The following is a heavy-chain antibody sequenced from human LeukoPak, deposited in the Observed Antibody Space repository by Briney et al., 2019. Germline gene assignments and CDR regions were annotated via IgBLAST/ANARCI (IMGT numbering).Heavy chain of an antibody. V-gene: IGHV1-8*01. J-gene: IGHJ6*02. CDR3: AGGVVTDYYYGMDV. D-gene: IGHD2-21*02. Sequence: ASVKVSCKASGYTFTSYDINWVRQATGQGLEWMGWMNPNSGNTGYAQKFQGRVTMTRNTSISTAYMELSSLRSEDTAVYYCAGGVVTDYYYGMDVWGQGTTVTVSS. CDR1: GYTFTSYD. CDR2: MNPNSGNT.